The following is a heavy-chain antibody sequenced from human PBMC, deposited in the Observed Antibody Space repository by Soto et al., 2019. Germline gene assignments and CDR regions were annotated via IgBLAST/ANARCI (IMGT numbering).Heavy chain of an antibody. D-gene: IGHD3-3*01. J-gene: IGHJ3*02. CDR2: INPATGAA. Sequence: QLHLVQSGAVVKKPGASVTVSCSASGYPVTAYYMHWVRQAPGRGLEWMGGINPATGAAKYTQTSQGRVTMTRDTFTSTGFRELSGLTSEDTAVFYCARGGGVGVAGSAAFDMWGQGTLVTVSS. CDR3: ARGGGVGVAGSAAFDM. V-gene: IGHV1-2*02. CDR1: GYPVTAYY.